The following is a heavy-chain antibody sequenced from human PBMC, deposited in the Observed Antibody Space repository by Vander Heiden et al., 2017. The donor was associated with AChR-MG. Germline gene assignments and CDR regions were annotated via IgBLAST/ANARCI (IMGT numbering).Heavy chain of an antibody. V-gene: IGHV1-69*06. CDR1: GGPFSSAA. CDR2: IIPIFGTA. Sequence: QVQLVQSGAEVKQPGSPVQVSCKASGGPFSSAAISWVRQAPGQGLEWMGGIIPIFGTANYAQKFQGRVTMTADKSTSTAYMELSSLRSEDTAVYYCARGFRIEARFHDAFDIWGQGTMVTVSS. J-gene: IGHJ3*02. D-gene: IGHD6-6*01. CDR3: ARGFRIEARFHDAFDI.